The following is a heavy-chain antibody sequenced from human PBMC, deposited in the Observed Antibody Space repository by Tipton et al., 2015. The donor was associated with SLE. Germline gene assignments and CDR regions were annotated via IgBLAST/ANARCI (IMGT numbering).Heavy chain of an antibody. D-gene: IGHD3-3*01. V-gene: IGHV4-39*07. CDR2: IYYSGST. J-gene: IGHJ6*03. CDR1: GGSISTTSNY. CDR3: ARAMSLKDFSNGYNYYYMDV. Sequence: TLSLTCTVSGGSISTTSNYWGWIRQPPGKGLEWIGSIYYSGSTYYNQSLKSRVTISKDASKNQVSLTLTSVTAAGTAVYYCARAMSLKDFSNGYNYYYMDVWGKGTTVTGSS.